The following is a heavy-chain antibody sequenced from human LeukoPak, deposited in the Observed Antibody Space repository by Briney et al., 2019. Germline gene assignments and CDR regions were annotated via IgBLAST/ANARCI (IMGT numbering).Heavy chain of an antibody. CDR2: IWYDGSNK. CDR1: GFTFSSYG. Sequence: GRSLRLSCAASGFTFSSYGMHWVRQAPGKGLEWVAVIWYDGSNKYYADSVKGRFTISRDNSKNTLYLQMNSLRAKDTAVYYCARNGGRGARPGVHYYDSSGYTYWGQGTLVTVSS. CDR3: ARNGGRGARPGVHYYDSSGYTY. J-gene: IGHJ4*02. D-gene: IGHD3-22*01. V-gene: IGHV3-33*01.